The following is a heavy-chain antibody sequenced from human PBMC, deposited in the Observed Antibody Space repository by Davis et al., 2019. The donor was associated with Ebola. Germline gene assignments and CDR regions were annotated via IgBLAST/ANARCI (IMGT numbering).Heavy chain of an antibody. D-gene: IGHD1-26*01. V-gene: IGHV4-59*12. J-gene: IGHJ4*02. CDR1: GGSISSYY. CDR3: ARGGGGSYLDY. CDR2: IYYSENT. Sequence: SETLSLTCTVSGGSISSYYWSWIRQHPGKGLEWIGYIYYSENTYYNPSLKSRVTISLDTSKNQFSLKLSSVTAADTAVYYCARGGGGSYLDYWGQGTLVTVSS.